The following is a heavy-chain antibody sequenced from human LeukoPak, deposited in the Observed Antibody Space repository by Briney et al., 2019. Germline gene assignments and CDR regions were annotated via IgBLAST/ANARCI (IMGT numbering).Heavy chain of an antibody. CDR2: IYHSGNT. CDR3: AKERGTSDYYYVDAFDI. CDR1: GGSISSSNW. D-gene: IGHD3-22*01. V-gene: IGHV4-4*02. Sequence: SETLSLTCAVSGGSISSSNWWSWVRPPPGKGLEWIGEIYHSGNTNYNPSLKSRVTISVDKSKNQFSLKLSSVTAADTAVYYCAKERGTSDYYYVDAFDIWGQGTMVTVSS. J-gene: IGHJ3*02.